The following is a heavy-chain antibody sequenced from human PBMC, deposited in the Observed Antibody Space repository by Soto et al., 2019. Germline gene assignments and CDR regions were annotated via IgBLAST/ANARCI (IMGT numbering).Heavy chain of an antibody. J-gene: IGHJ4*02. CDR1: GGSISSGGYY. CDR3: ARGNYDSSGYPYYFDY. Sequence: SETLSLTCTVSGGSISSGGYYWSWIRQHPGKGLEWIGYVYYSGSTYYNPSLKSRVTISVDTSKNQFSLKLSSVTAADTAVYYCARGNYDSSGYPYYFDYWGQGTLVTVSS. D-gene: IGHD3-22*01. V-gene: IGHV4-31*03. CDR2: VYYSGST.